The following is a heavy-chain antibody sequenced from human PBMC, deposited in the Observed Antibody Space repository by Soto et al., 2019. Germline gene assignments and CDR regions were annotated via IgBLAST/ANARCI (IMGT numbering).Heavy chain of an antibody. CDR1: GYTFTSYS. V-gene: IGHV1-18*01. Sequence: ASVKVSCKASGYTFTSYSISWVRQAPGHGLEWMGWISAYNGNTNYAQKLQGRVTMTTDTSTSTAYMELRSLRSDDTAVYYCARDLVVPAAMIALQFDPWGQGTLVTVS. D-gene: IGHD2-2*01. J-gene: IGHJ5*02. CDR3: ARDLVVPAAMIALQFDP. CDR2: ISAYNGNT.